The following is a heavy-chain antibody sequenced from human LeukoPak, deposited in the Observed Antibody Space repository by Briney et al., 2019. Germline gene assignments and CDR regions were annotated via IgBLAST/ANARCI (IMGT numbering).Heavy chain of an antibody. CDR2: ISSSSSYI. CDR1: GFTFSSYS. CDR3: AGSYSSSSLWYFDL. J-gene: IGHJ2*01. Sequence: GGSLRLSCAASGFTFSSYSMDWVRQAPGKGLEWVSSISSSSSYIYYADSVKGRFTISRDNAKNSLYLQMNSLRAEDTAVYYCAGSYSSSSLWYFDLWGRGTLVTVSS. D-gene: IGHD6-6*01. V-gene: IGHV3-21*01.